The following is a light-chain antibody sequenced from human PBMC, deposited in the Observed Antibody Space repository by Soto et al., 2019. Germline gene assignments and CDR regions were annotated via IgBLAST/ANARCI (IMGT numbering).Light chain of an antibody. V-gene: IGKV1-39*01. CDR2: AAS. Sequence: IQMTQSPSSLSASFGDRVTITCRASQSISSYLNWYQQKPGKAPKLLIYAASSLQSGVPSRFSGSVYGTDFTLTISSLQTEDFATYYCQQSYSTPRTFGQGTKVDIK. J-gene: IGKJ1*01. CDR3: QQSYSTPRT. CDR1: QSISSY.